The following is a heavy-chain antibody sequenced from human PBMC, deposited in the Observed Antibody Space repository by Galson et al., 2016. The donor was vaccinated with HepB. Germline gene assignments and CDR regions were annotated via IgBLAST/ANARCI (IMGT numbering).Heavy chain of an antibody. V-gene: IGHV3-21*01. CDR2: ISYSSSYM. CDR1: GFTFSSYS. D-gene: IGHD3-16*01. Sequence: SLRLSCAASGFTFSSYSMHWVRQAPGKGLEWVPSISYSSSYMPYADAVKGRFTISRDNAKNSLYLQMNSLGAEDTAVYFCARDRGGGAPKLVIFDYWGQGTLVTVAS. J-gene: IGHJ4*02. CDR3: ARDRGGGAPKLVIFDY.